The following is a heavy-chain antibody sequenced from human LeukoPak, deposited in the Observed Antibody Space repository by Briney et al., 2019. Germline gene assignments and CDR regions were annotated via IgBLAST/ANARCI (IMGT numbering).Heavy chain of an antibody. J-gene: IGHJ2*01. CDR3: AKVWAHDGSGNPYWHFDL. CDR2: IRASGGTA. CDR1: GFTFSSYG. V-gene: IGHV3-23*01. Sequence: GGTLRLSCAASGFTFSSYGMRWVRQAPGKGLEWVSAIRASGGTAYYADSVKGRFTISGDNSKNTLYLQMNSLRAEDTAVYYCAKVWAHDGSGNPYWHFDLWGRGTLVTVSS. D-gene: IGHD3-10*01.